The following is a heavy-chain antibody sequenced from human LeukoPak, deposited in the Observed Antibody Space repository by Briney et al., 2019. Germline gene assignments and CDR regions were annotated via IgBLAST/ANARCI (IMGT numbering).Heavy chain of an antibody. CDR1: GFTFSSYS. J-gene: IGHJ4*02. V-gene: IGHV3-48*02. Sequence: AGSLRLSCAASGFTFSSYSMNWVRQAPGKGLEWVSYISSSSLTIYYADSVKGRFTISRDNAKNSLYLQMNSLRDEDTAVYFCARETAGTFDYWGQGTLLTVSS. CDR2: ISSSSLTI. CDR3: ARETAGTFDY. D-gene: IGHD3-10*01.